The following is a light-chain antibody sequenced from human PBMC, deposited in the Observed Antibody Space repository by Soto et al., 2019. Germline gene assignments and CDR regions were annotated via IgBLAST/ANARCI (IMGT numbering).Light chain of an antibody. V-gene: IGLV1-44*01. CDR3: SAWDDSLNCLV. CDR2: SNN. Sequence: QSVLTQPPSASGTPGQRVTISCSGSSFNIGSNTVNWYQQLPGTAPKLLIYSNNQRPSGVPDRFSGSKSGTSASLAISGLQSEDEADYYCSAWDDSLNCLVFGGGTKLTVL. CDR1: SFNIGSNT. J-gene: IGLJ2*01.